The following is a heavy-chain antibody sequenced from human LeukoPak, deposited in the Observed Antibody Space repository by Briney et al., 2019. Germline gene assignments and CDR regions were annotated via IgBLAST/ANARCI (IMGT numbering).Heavy chain of an antibody. J-gene: IGHJ4*02. D-gene: IGHD1-26*01. CDR2: IYQSGTT. Sequence: PSETLSLTCAVSGGSIGSDGYSWSWIRQPPGRGLEWIGYIYQSGTTNYNPSLKSRVTISVDRSKNQFSLKLSSVTAADTAVYYCARGVEGATFDYWGQGTLVTVSS. CDR1: GGSIGSDGYS. CDR3: ARGVEGATFDY. V-gene: IGHV4-30-2*01.